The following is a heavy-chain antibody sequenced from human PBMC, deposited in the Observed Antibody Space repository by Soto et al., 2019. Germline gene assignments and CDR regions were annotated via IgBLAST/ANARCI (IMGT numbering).Heavy chain of an antibody. CDR2: IYRTGST. V-gene: IGHV4-4*02. CDR3: ASRDPGTSVDY. J-gene: IGHJ4*02. Sequence: XETLSLTCAVSGCSFTSNNWWTWVRQPPGQGLEWIGEIYRTGSTNYNPSLKSRVTISLDKSENQFSLKVTSLTAADTAVYYCASRDPGTSVDYWGQGTLVTVSS. CDR1: GCSFTSNNW. D-gene: IGHD1-7*01.